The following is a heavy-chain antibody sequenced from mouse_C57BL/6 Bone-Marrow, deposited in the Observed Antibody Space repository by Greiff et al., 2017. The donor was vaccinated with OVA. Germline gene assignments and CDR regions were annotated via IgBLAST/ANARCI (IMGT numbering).Heavy chain of an antibody. CDR3: ARGDGYCGEFAY. J-gene: IGHJ3*01. V-gene: IGHV1-55*01. Sequence: VQLQQPGAELVKPGASVTMSCKASGYTFTSYWITWVKQRPGQGLEWIGDISPGSGSTNYNEKFTSKATLTVDPSSSPAYMQLSSLTSEDSAVYYCARGDGYCGEFAYWGQGTLVTVSA. D-gene: IGHD2-3*01. CDR2: ISPGSGST. CDR1: GYTFTSYW.